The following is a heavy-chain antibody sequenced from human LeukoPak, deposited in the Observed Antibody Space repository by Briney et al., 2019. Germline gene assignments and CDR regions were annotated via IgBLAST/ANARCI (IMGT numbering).Heavy chain of an antibody. CDR3: ARGSRWQWLGQHAFDI. D-gene: IGHD6-19*01. CDR1: GGTFSRYA. CDR2: IIPIFGTA. V-gene: IGHV1-69*06. J-gene: IGHJ3*02. Sequence: SVKVSCKASGGTFSRYAISWVRQAPGQGLEWMGGIIPIFGTANYAQKFQGRVTITADKSTSTAYMELSSQRSEDMAVYYCARGSRWQWLGQHAFDIWGQGTMVTVSS.